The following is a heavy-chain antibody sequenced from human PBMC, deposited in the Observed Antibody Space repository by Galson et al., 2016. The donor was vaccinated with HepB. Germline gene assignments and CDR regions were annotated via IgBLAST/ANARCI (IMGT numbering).Heavy chain of an antibody. CDR2: IYSGGTT. V-gene: IGHV3-66*01. D-gene: IGHD6-13*01. Sequence: SLRLSCAASGFTVSSTYMNWVRQAPGKGLEWVSIIYSGGTTYQADSVKGRFTISRDNSNNTLCLQMNSLRHEDTAVYYCAGRGASSSSWYSDYQYGMDVWGQGTTVTVSS. J-gene: IGHJ6*02. CDR1: GFTVSSTY. CDR3: AGRGASSSSWYSDYQYGMDV.